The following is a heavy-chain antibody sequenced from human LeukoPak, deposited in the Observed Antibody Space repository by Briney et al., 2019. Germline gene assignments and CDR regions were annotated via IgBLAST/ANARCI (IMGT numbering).Heavy chain of an antibody. CDR2: ISYDGSNK. J-gene: IGHJ4*02. V-gene: IGHV3-30-3*01. CDR1: GFTFSNYA. Sequence: GGSLRLSCAASGFTFSNYAMSWVRQAPGKGLEWVAVISYDGSNKYYADSVKGRFTISRDNSKNTLYLQMNSLRAEDTAVYYCARGSYYFDYWGQGTLVTVSS. CDR3: ARGSYYFDY.